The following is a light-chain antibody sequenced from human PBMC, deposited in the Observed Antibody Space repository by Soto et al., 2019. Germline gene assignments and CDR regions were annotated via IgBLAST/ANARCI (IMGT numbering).Light chain of an antibody. Sequence: EIVLTQSPGTLSLSPGERATLSCRASQSVRSRYLAWYQQKPGRAPRLLIYGASNRATGIPDRFSGSGSGTDFTLIVSRLEPEDFAVYFCQQYDTSPGTFGQGTKVEIK. CDR1: QSVRSRY. CDR2: GAS. J-gene: IGKJ1*01. V-gene: IGKV3-20*01. CDR3: QQYDTSPGT.